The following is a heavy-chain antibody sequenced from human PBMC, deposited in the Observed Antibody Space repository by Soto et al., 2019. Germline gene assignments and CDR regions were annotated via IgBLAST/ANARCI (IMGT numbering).Heavy chain of an antibody. Sequence: QITLKESGPTLVKPTQTLTLTCTFSGFSLSTSGVGVGWIRQPPGKALEWLALIYWNDDKRYSPSLKSRLTNSEDTSKNPVVLTMTNMDPVDTATYYCARLAVAGTLRDAFDIWGQGTMVTVSS. CDR3: ARLAVAGTLRDAFDI. V-gene: IGHV2-5*01. CDR1: GFSLSTSGVG. J-gene: IGHJ3*02. CDR2: IYWNDDK. D-gene: IGHD6-19*01.